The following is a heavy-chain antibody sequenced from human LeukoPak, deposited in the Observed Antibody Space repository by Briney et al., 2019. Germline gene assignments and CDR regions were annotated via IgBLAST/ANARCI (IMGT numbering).Heavy chain of an antibody. V-gene: IGHV4-39*01. CDR2: NDYRGST. CDR3: ARHGAYYDILTGYYRPERWFDP. CDR1: GGSISSSSYY. J-gene: IGHJ5*02. Sequence: SETLSLTCTVSGGSISSSSYYWGWIRQPPGKGLEWIGSNDYRGSTYYNPSLKSRDTISVDTSKNQFSLKLSSVTAADTAVYYCARHGAYYDILTGYYRPERWFDPWGQGTLVTVSS. D-gene: IGHD3-9*01.